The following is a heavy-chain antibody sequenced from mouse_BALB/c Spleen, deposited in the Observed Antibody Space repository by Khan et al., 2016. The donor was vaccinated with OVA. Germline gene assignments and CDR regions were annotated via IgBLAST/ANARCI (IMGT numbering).Heavy chain of an antibody. Sequence: QVQLKQSGPGLVEPSQSLSINCTVSGFSLTSYGVHWVRQPPGKDLEWLGMIWSGGSTDYNAAFTSRLNIRKDNSKSQVFFKMTSLEADDTATYYCARSLHLAMDYWGQGTSVTVSS. D-gene: IGHD1-2*01. CDR2: IWSGGST. V-gene: IGHV2-4*02. CDR1: GFSLTSYG. J-gene: IGHJ4*01. CDR3: ARSLHLAMDY.